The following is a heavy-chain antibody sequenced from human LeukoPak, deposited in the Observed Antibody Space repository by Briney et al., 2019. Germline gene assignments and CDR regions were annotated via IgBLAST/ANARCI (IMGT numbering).Heavy chain of an antibody. CDR1: GGSISSYY. CDR2: IYYSGST. J-gene: IGHJ4*02. CDR3: ARERGSTYYYDSSGYYVGYFDY. V-gene: IGHV4-59*01. D-gene: IGHD3-22*01. Sequence: PSETLSLTCTVSGGSISSYYWSWIRQPPGKGLECIGYIYYSGSTNYNPSLKSRVTISVDTSKNQFSLKLSSVTAADTAVYYCARERGSTYYYDSSGYYVGYFDYWGQGTLVTVSS.